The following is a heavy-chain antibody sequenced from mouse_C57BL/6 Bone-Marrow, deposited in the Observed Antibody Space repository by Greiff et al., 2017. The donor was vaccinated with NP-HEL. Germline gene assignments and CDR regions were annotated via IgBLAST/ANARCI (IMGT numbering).Heavy chain of an antibody. V-gene: IGHV1-81*01. Sequence: QVQLKESGAELARPGASVKLSCKASGYTFTSYGISWVKQRTGQGLEWIGEIYPRSGNTYYNEKFKGKATLTADKSSSTAYMELRSLTSEDSAVYFCARPLYYDYPYYFDYWGQGTTLTVSS. D-gene: IGHD2-4*01. CDR3: ARPLYYDYPYYFDY. CDR2: IYPRSGNT. CDR1: GYTFTSYG. J-gene: IGHJ2*01.